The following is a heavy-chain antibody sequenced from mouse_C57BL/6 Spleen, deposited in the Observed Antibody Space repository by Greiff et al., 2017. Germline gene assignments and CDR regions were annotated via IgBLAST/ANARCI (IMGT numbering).Heavy chain of an antibody. J-gene: IGHJ4*01. D-gene: IGHD1-1*01. CDR2: ISSGSSTI. Sequence: EVNVVESGGGLVKPGGSLKLSCAASGFTFSDYGMHWVRQAPEKGLEWVAYISSGSSTIYYADTVKGRFTISRDNAKNTLFLQMTSLRSEDTAMYYCARNHYGSSFYAMDYWGQGTSVTVSS. CDR3: ARNHYGSSFYAMDY. CDR1: GFTFSDYG. V-gene: IGHV5-17*01.